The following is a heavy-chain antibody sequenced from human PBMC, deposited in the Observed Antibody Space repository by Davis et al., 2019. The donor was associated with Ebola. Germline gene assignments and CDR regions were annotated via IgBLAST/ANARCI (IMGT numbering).Heavy chain of an antibody. CDR2: IYYSGTT. J-gene: IGHJ4*02. D-gene: IGHD4-23*01. CDR3: ARGPYYDDKSAHTF. CDR1: GASISRYY. Sequence: PSETLSLTCSVSGASISRYYWSWVRQPPGKGLEWLGMIYYSGTTTYNPSLKSRAAISIDISKNEVSLNLASVTPADSGFYYCARGPYYDDKSAHTFWGQGILVAISS. V-gene: IGHV4-59*01.